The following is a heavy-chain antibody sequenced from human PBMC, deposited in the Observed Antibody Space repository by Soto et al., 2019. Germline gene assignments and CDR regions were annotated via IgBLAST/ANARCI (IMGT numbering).Heavy chain of an antibody. CDR2: IYYSGCT. V-gene: IGHV4-39*01. CDR1: GGSISSSSYY. J-gene: IGHJ3*02. D-gene: IGHD2-2*01. Sequence: QLQLQESGPGLVKPSETLSLTCTVSGGSISSSSYYWGWIRQPPGKGLEWIGSIYYSGCTYYNPSLKSRVTISVDTSKNQFSLKLSSVTAADTAVYYCARQDCSSTSCFSPTHAFDIWGQGTMVTVSS. CDR3: ARQDCSSTSCFSPTHAFDI.